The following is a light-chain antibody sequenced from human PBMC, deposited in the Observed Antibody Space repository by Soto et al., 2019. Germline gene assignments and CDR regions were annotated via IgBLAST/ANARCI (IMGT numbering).Light chain of an antibody. CDR1: QRLSGN. V-gene: IGKV3-15*01. CDR2: GAS. J-gene: IGKJ2*01. Sequence: EIVMTQSPATLSVSPGEGATLSCRASQRLSGNLAWYQQRAGQAPRLLLYGASTRATGIPARFSGSGSGTEFTLTISSLQSEDFAVYYCQQRSNWPPGTFGQGTKLEIK. CDR3: QQRSNWPPGT.